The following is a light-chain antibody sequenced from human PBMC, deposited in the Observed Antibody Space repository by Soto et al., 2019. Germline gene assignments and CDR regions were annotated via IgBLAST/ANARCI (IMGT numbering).Light chain of an antibody. CDR2: GVS. CDR1: QSVGRKY. Sequence: EIVLAQSPGTLSLSPGERATLSCRASQSVGRKYLAWYQQKPGQAPRLLIYGVSSRATGIPDRFSGSGSGTDFTLTISRLEPEDFAMYYCQQYGSSPLTFGGGTKVEIK. CDR3: QQYGSSPLT. V-gene: IGKV3-20*01. J-gene: IGKJ4*01.